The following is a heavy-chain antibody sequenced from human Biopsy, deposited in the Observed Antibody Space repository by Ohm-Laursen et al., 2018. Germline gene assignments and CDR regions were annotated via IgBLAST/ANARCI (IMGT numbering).Heavy chain of an antibody. Sequence: SETLSLTCAVSGGSISSLYWTWIRQPPGKGPEWIGDISDSGSTNYKPSLKSRVIISVDTSKNQFSLNLSSVTAADTAVYYCARRGSGGRSFDHWGQGTLVTVSS. J-gene: IGHJ4*02. CDR1: GGSISSLY. D-gene: IGHD2-15*01. CDR3: ARRGSGGRSFDH. V-gene: IGHV4-59*08. CDR2: ISDSGST.